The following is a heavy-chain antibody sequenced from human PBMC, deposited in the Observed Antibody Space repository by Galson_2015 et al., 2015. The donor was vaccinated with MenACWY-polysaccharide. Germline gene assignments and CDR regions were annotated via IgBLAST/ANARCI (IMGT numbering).Heavy chain of an antibody. CDR3: ARGHYGLDV. CDR1: GFSLGARY. V-gene: IGHV3-11*01. CDR2: ISKSGDSI. J-gene: IGHJ6*02. Sequence: SLRLSCAASGFSLGARYMSWIRQAPGKGLEWLSYISKSGDSIYYADSVKGRFTISRDNARNSLYLQVNSLEAEDTAIYYCARGHYGLDVWGQGTTVTVSS.